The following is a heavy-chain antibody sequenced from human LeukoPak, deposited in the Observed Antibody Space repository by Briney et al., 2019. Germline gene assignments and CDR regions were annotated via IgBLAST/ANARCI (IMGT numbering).Heavy chain of an antibody. CDR3: AREPDSSTWYWFDP. J-gene: IGHJ5*02. V-gene: IGHV3-74*01. Sequence: GGSLRLSCAASGITLTNYWIHWVRQAPGKGLVWVSRSNSDGTSTTYADSVKGRFTISRDSAKNTLYLQMNSLRAEDTAVYYCAREPDSSTWYWFDPWGQGTRVTVSS. D-gene: IGHD2-2*01. CDR2: SNSDGTST. CDR1: GITLTNYW.